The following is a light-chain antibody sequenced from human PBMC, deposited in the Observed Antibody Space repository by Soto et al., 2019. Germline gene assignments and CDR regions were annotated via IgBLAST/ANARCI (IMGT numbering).Light chain of an antibody. CDR3: QQRNNWPPVT. CDR2: GAF. V-gene: IGKV3-11*01. Sequence: EIVLTQSPATLSLSPGERATLSCRASPSVTNFLAWYQQKPGQAPRLLIYGAFNRATGIPARFSGSGSGTDFTLTISSLEPEDSAIYYCQQRNNWPPVTFGQGTRLEIK. CDR1: PSVTNF. J-gene: IGKJ5*01.